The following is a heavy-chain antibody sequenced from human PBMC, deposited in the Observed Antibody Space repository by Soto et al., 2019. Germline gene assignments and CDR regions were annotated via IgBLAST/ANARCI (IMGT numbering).Heavy chain of an antibody. V-gene: IGHV3-23*01. CDR2: ISGSGGST. CDR1: GFTFSSYS. CDR3: TTLGPS. J-gene: IGHJ5*02. D-gene: IGHD2-2*01. Sequence: PGGSLRLSCTASGFTFSSYSMSWVRQAPGKGLEWVSVISGSGGSTYYADSVKGRFTISRDNSKNTLYLQMNSLKSEDTVKYFCTTLGPSWGQGTQVTVSS.